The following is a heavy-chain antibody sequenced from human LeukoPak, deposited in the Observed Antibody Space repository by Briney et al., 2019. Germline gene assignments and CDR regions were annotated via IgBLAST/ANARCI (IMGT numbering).Heavy chain of an antibody. V-gene: IGHV5-51*01. J-gene: IGHJ4*02. CDR2: IYPGDSDT. D-gene: IGHD3-16*02. Sequence: GESLKISCKGSGYSFTSYWIGWVRQMPGKGLEWMGIIYPGDSDTSYSPSFQGQVTISADKSISTAYLQWSSLKASDTAMYYCARIIRNYDYVWGSYRHFDYWGQGTLVTVSS. CDR1: GYSFTSYW. CDR3: ARIIRNYDYVWGSYRHFDY.